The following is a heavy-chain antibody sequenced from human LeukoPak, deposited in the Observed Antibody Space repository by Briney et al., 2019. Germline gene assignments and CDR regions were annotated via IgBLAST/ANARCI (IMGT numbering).Heavy chain of an antibody. D-gene: IGHD4-17*01. Sequence: PGGSLRLSCAASGFTFSTYSMNWVRQAPGKGLEWVSYISGRSESNSYADSVKGRFTISRDNAKNSLYLQMNSLRVEDTALYYCARPTGSYGFDIWGQGAMVTVSS. CDR1: GFTFSTYS. J-gene: IGHJ3*02. CDR2: ISGRSESN. CDR3: ARPTGSYGFDI. V-gene: IGHV3-48*01.